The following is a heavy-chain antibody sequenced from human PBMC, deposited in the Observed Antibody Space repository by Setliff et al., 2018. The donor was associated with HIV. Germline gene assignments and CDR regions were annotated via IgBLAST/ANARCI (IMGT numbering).Heavy chain of an antibody. Sequence: NPSETLSLTCAVSGVSISSSNWWSWVRQPPGKGLEWIGEMYHIGSTNYNPSLKSRVTISLDKSKNQFSLKLSSVTAADTAVYYCARSGSGWFLSYWGQGTLVTVSS. V-gene: IGHV4-4*02. D-gene: IGHD6-19*01. J-gene: IGHJ4*02. CDR2: MYHIGST. CDR3: ARSGSGWFLSY. CDR1: GVSISSSNW.